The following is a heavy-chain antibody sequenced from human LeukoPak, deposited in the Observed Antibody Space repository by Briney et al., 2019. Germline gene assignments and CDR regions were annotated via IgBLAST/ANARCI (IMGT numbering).Heavy chain of an antibody. D-gene: IGHD3-10*01. CDR3: AENHRITMVRGVIPHFDY. V-gene: IGHV1-18*01. CDR2: ISAYDGNT. J-gene: IGHJ4*02. CDR1: GYTFTSYG. Sequence: ASVKVSCKASGYTFTSYGISWVRQAPGQGLEWMGWISAYDGNTNYAQKLQGRVTMTTDTSTSTAYMELRSLRSDDTAVYYCAENHRITMVRGVIPHFDYWGQGTLVTVSS.